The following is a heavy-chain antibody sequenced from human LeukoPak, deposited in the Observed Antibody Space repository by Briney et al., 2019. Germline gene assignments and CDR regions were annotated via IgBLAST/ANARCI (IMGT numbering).Heavy chain of an antibody. J-gene: IGHJ3*02. Sequence: PGGSLRLSCAASGFTFSSYAMSWVHQAPGKGLEWVSTISGSDDSTYYADSVKGRFTISRDNSKNTLYLQLNSLRAEDTAVYYCAKDIVVVTSGSNAFDIWGQGTMVTVSS. V-gene: IGHV3-23*01. CDR1: GFTFSSYA. CDR3: AKDIVVVTSGSNAFDI. CDR2: ISGSDDST. D-gene: IGHD2-21*02.